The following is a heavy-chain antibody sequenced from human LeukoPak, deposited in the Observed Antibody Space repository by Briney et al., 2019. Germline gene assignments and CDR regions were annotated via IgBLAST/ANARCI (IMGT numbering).Heavy chain of an antibody. CDR3: ARGRSSWYHNWLVP. Sequence: ASVKVSCKPSGYTFTSYDMNRVRQATGQGLGWMGWMNPNSGNTGFAQKFQGRVTMSRNTSISTAYMELSSLRSEDTAVYYCARGRSSWYHNWLVPWGQGTLVTVSS. CDR2: MNPNSGNT. J-gene: IGHJ5*02. CDR1: GYTFTSYD. D-gene: IGHD6-13*01. V-gene: IGHV1-8*01.